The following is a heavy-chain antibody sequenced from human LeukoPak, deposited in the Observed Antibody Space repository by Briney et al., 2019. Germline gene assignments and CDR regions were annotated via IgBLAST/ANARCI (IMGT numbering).Heavy chain of an antibody. CDR2: IKQDGSEK. Sequence: PGGSLRLSCAASGITFSSYWMSWVRQAPGKGLEWVANIKQDGSEKYYVDSVKGRFTISRDNAKNSLYLQMNSLRAEDTAVYYCARGGEHNWFDPWGQGTLVTVSS. J-gene: IGHJ5*02. V-gene: IGHV3-7*04. CDR3: ARGGEHNWFDP. D-gene: IGHD2-21*01. CDR1: GITFSSYW.